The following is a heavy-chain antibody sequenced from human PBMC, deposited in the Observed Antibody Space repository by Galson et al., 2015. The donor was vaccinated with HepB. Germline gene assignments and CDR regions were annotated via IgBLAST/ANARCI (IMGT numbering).Heavy chain of an antibody. CDR2: ISYDGSNK. Sequence: SLRLSCAASGFTFSSYAMHWVRQAPGKGLEWVAVISYDGSNKYYADSVKGRFTISRDNSKNTLYLQMNSLRAEDTAVYYCARDISGYSSGSDYWGQGTLVPVPS. J-gene: IGHJ4*02. D-gene: IGHD6-19*01. CDR3: ARDISGYSSGSDY. V-gene: IGHV3-30-3*01. CDR1: GFTFSSYA.